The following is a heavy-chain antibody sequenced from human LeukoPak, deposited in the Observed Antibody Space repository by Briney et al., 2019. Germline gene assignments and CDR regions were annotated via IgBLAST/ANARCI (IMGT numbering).Heavy chain of an antibody. Sequence: GGSLRLSCAASGLTFSSNYMSWVRQAPGKGLEWVSVIYSGGTTYYADSVKGRFTISRDNSKNTLYHQINSLRAEDTAVYYCARAQAATYGMDVWGQGTTVTVSS. CDR1: GLTFSSNY. J-gene: IGHJ6*02. CDR2: IYSGGTT. CDR3: ARAQAATYGMDV. D-gene: IGHD6-25*01. V-gene: IGHV3-53*01.